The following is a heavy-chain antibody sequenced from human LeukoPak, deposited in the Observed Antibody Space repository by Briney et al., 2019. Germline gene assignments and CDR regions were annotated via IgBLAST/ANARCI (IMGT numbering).Heavy chain of an antibody. CDR1: GFTFSSHW. V-gene: IGHV3-74*01. D-gene: IGHD1-26*01. J-gene: IGHJ4*02. Sequence: GGSLRLSCAASGFTFSSHWMHWVRQAPGKGLVWVSRINSDGSSTSYADSVKGRFTISRDNAKNTLYLQMNSLRAEDTAVYYCARDRWMGATRGLLYDYWGQGTLVTVSS. CDR3: ARDRWMGATRGLLYDY. CDR2: INSDGSST.